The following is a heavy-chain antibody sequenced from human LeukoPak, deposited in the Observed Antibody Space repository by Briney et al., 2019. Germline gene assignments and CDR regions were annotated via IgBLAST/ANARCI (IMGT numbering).Heavy chain of an antibody. D-gene: IGHD6-13*01. CDR1: GFTFSIYS. V-gene: IGHV3-33*01. CDR2: IWHDGSNK. J-gene: IGHJ4*02. CDR3: ARDRVGRQQLLSPSDY. Sequence: GRSLRLSCVASGFTFSIYSMHWVRQAPGKGLEWVAIIWHDGSNKHYADSVEGRFTISRDNSKNTLYLQMNSLRAEDTAVYYCARDRVGRQQLLSPSDYWGQGTLVTVSS.